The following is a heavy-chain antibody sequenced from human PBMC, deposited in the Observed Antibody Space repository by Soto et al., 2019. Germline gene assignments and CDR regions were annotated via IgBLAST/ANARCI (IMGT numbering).Heavy chain of an antibody. Sequence: TGGSLRLSCAASGFTFSGSAMHWVRQASGKGLEWVGRIREKANSYATAYAASVKGRFTISRDDSKNTAYLQMNSLKTEDTAVYYCTRYYYDSSGYPLLGYWGQGTLVTSPQ. CDR2: IREKANSYAT. D-gene: IGHD3-22*01. V-gene: IGHV3-73*01. CDR1: GFTFSGSA. CDR3: TRYYYDSSGYPLLGY. J-gene: IGHJ4*02.